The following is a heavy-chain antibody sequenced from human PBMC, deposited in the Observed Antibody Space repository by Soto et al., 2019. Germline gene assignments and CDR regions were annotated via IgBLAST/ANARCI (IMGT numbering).Heavy chain of an antibody. J-gene: IGHJ6*04. V-gene: IGHV3-30*14. CDR2: ISFDEANK. D-gene: IGHD6-6*01. Sequence: QVQLVESGGGVVEPAKSIRLACAASEFPFSNYAMHWVRQAPGKGLEWVGVISFDEANKFYADSVEGRFTISRDNSKNPLYLQMNSLRPEDTAMYYCASGGDIADSPEGDYYKHMDVWGEGTTVSVSS. CDR1: EFPFSNYA. CDR3: ASGGDIADSPEGDYYKHMDV.